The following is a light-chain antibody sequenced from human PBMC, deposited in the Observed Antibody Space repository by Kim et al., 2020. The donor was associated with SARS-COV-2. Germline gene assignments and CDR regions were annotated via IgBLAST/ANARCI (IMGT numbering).Light chain of an antibody. CDR1: QSISSW. V-gene: IGKV1-12*01. CDR3: QQANSFLT. Sequence: DIQMTQSPSSVSASVGDRVTITCRASQSISSWLAWYQQKPGKAPKLLIYAASSLQSGVPSRFSGSGSGTDFTLTISSLQPEDFATYYCQQANSFLTFGQGTKVDIK. CDR2: AAS. J-gene: IGKJ1*01.